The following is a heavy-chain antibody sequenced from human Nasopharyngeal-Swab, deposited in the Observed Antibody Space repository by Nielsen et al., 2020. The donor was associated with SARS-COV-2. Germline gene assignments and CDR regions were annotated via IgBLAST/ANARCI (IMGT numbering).Heavy chain of an antibody. J-gene: IGHJ4*02. Sequence: WIRQPPGKGLVWVSRINSDGSSTTYADSVKGRFTISRDNAKNTLYLQMNSLRAEDTAVYYCARDYYDYVWGSYRYLGYFDYWGQGTLVTVSS. CDR2: INSDGSST. CDR3: ARDYYDYVWGSYRYLGYFDY. V-gene: IGHV3-74*01. D-gene: IGHD3-16*02.